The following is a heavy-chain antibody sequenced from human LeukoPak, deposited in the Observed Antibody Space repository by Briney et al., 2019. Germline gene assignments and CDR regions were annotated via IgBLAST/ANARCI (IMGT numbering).Heavy chain of an antibody. D-gene: IGHD6-6*01. Sequence: PGGSLRLSCAASGFTFSTYGMNWVRQAPGKGLEWVALMWYDGSNKYYPDSVKGRFTISRDNSKNTLYLQMNSLRAEDTAVYYCAKSSSSSLGPFDYWGQGTLVTVSS. J-gene: IGHJ4*02. CDR2: MWYDGSNK. V-gene: IGHV3-33*06. CDR3: AKSSSSSLGPFDY. CDR1: GFTFSTYG.